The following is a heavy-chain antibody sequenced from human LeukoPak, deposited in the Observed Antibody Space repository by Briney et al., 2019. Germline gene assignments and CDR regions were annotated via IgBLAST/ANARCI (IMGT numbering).Heavy chain of an antibody. Sequence: SETLSLTCTVSGGSISSYYWSWIRQPPGKGLEWIGYIYYSGSTNYNPSLKSRVTISVDTSKNQFSLKLSSVTAADTAVYYCASSSRFGDNYYYGMDVWGQGTTVTVSS. J-gene: IGHJ6*02. D-gene: IGHD3-10*01. CDR1: GGSISSYY. CDR2: IYYSGST. V-gene: IGHV4-59*01. CDR3: ASSSRFGDNYYYGMDV.